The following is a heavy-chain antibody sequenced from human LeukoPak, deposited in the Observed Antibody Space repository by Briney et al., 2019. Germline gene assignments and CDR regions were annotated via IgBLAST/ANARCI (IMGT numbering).Heavy chain of an antibody. D-gene: IGHD3-22*01. CDR1: GGSFSGYY. CDR2: INHSGST. J-gene: IGHJ3*02. V-gene: IGHV4-34*01. Sequence: PSETLSLTCAVYGGSFSGYYWSWIRQPPGKGLEWIGEINHSGSTNYNPSLKSRVTISVDTSKNQFSLKLSSVTAADTAVYYCARGLRDSSGYYYRGGAFDIWGQGTMVTVSS. CDR3: ARGLRDSSGYYYRGGAFDI.